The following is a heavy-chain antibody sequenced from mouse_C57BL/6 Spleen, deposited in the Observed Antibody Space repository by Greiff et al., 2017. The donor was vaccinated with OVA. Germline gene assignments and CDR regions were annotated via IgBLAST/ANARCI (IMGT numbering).Heavy chain of an antibody. CDR2: IWRGGST. CDR1: GFSLTSYG. Sequence: VQLVESGPGLVQPSQSLSITCTVSGFSLTSYGVHWVRQSPGKGLEWLGVIWRGGSTDYNAAFMSRLSITKDNSKSQVFFKMNSLQADDTAIYYCAKNPLYYGSSYAAMDYWGQGTSVTVSS. J-gene: IGHJ4*01. V-gene: IGHV2-5*01. D-gene: IGHD1-1*01. CDR3: AKNPLYYGSSYAAMDY.